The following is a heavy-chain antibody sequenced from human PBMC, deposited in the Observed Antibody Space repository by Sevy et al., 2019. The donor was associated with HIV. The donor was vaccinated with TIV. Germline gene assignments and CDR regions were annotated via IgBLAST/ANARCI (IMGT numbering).Heavy chain of an antibody. V-gene: IGHV4-34*01. CDR3: VRGGEGVMPSPLLGLGPWTTYWYFDL. Sequence: SETLSLTCAVYIGSFSRYHWTWIRQSPGKGLEWIGQIDHSGGTNYNPSLKSRVTISVDTSKNQFSLKLRSVTAADTAVYYCVRGGEGVMPSPLLGLGPWTTYWYFDLWGRGTLVTVSS. J-gene: IGHJ2*01. CDR2: IDHSGGT. CDR1: IGSFSRYH. D-gene: IGHD3-16*01.